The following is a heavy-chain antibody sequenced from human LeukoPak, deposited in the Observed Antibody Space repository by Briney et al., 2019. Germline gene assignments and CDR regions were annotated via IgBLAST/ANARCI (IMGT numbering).Heavy chain of an antibody. CDR1: GLTFSSYE. CDR2: ISSSGSSI. V-gene: IGHV3-48*03. Sequence: GGSLRLSCAASGLTFSSYEMNWVRQAPGKGLEWVSYISSSGSSIYYADSVKGRFTISRDNAKKSVSLQMNSLRAEDTAVYYCARIFRYQLVDYYALDVWGQGTTVTVSS. J-gene: IGHJ6*02. CDR3: ARIFRYQLVDYYALDV. D-gene: IGHD2-2*01.